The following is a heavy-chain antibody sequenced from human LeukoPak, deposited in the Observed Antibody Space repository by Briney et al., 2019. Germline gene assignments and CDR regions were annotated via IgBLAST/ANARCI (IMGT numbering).Heavy chain of an antibody. V-gene: IGHV3-21*01. CDR1: GFTFSSYS. Sequence: GGSLRLSCAASGFTFSSYSMNWVRQAPGKGLEWVSSISSSSSYIYYADSVKGRFTISRDNAKNSLYLQMNSLRAEDTAVYYCARARRVSGSSYFDYGAQEPLVTASS. D-gene: IGHD3-10*01. CDR2: ISSSSSYI. J-gene: IGHJ4*02. CDR3: ARARRVSGSSYFDY.